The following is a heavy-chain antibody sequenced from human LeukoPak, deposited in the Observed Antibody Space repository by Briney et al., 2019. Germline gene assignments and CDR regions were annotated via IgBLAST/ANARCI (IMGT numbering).Heavy chain of an antibody. J-gene: IGHJ2*01. CDR2: ISAHNGNT. CDR1: GYTFTTCG. CDR3: ARDGYFDL. Sequence: GASVKVSCKASGYTFTTCGIAWVRQAPGQGLEWMGWISAHNGNTNYAQSLQGRVTMTTDTSTNTAYMELRSLRSDDTAVYYCARDGYFDLWGRGTLVTVSS. V-gene: IGHV1-18*01.